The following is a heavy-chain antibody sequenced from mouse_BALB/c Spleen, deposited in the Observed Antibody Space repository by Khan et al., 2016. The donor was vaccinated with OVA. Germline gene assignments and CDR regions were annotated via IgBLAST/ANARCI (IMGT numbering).Heavy chain of an antibody. D-gene: IGHD3-1*01. Sequence: EVQLQESGPGLVKPSQSLSLTCSVTGYSITSGYFWNWIRQFPGNNLEWMGYIRYDGNSDYTPSLKNRISITRDTSKNQFFLKLNSVTPEDTATXSCARGGSSGPAWFTYWGQGTLVTVSA. CDR2: IRYDGNS. J-gene: IGHJ3*01. CDR3: ARGGSSGPAWFTY. V-gene: IGHV3-6*02. CDR1: GYSITSGYF.